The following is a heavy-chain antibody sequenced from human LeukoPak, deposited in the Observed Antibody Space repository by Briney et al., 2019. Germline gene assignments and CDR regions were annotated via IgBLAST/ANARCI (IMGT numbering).Heavy chain of an antibody. J-gene: IGHJ4*02. D-gene: IGHD6-6*01. V-gene: IGHV3-23*01. CDR2: MSSSGGGT. Sequence: GGSLRLSCAASGFTFSSYAMTWVRQAPGQGLEWVSSMSSSGGGTYYADSVKGRFTISRDNSKNTLYLQMNSLRAEDTALYYCAKTYSSSYFDFWGQGTLVTVSS. CDR3: AKTYSSSYFDF. CDR1: GFTFSSYA.